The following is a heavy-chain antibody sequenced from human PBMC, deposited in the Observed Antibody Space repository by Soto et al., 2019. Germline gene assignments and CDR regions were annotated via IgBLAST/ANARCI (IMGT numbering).Heavy chain of an antibody. V-gene: IGHV4-31*03. D-gene: IGHD4-17*01. CDR2: IYYSGST. Sequence: SETLSLTCTVSGGSISSGGYYWSWIRQHPRKGLEWIGYIYYSGSTYYNPSLKSRVTISVNTSKNQFSLKLSSVTAADTAVYYCARSYGDNFDYWGQGTLVTVSS. J-gene: IGHJ4*02. CDR1: GGSISSGGYY. CDR3: ARSYGDNFDY.